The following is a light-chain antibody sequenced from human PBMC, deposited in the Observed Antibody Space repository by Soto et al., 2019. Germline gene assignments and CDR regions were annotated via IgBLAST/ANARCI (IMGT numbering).Light chain of an antibody. CDR2: EDS. CDR3: QVWENLSDHVI. Sequence: YELTQPPSVSVAPGQTATITCGGINIGTKSVHWYQQKAGQAPVLVVYEDSDRPSGIPERFSGSNSGNTATLTVSRAEAGDEADYYCQVWENLSDHVIFGGGTKLTVL. J-gene: IGLJ2*01. V-gene: IGLV3-21*02. CDR1: NIGTKS.